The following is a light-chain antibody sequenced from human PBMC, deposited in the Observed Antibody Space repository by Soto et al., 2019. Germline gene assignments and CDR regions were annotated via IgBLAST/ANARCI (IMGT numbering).Light chain of an antibody. CDR2: SNN. CDR1: SSNIGSGT. CDR3: AAWDDNLNGWV. Sequence: QPVLTQPPSASGTPGQRVTISCSGSSSNIGSGTVNWYQQLPGTAPKLLIYSNNQRPSGVPDRFSGSKSGTSASLAISGLQSEDEADYYCAAWDDNLNGWVFGGGTQLTVL. V-gene: IGLV1-44*01. J-gene: IGLJ3*02.